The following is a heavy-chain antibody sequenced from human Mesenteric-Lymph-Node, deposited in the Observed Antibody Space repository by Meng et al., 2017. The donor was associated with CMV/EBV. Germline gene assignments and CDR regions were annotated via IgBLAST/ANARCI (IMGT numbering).Heavy chain of an antibody. CDR3: ARNLFRESNWFDP. D-gene: IGHD3-10*01. CDR2: RNPNSGST. V-gene: IGHV1-8*03. J-gene: IGHJ5*02. CDR1: GGTFSSYA. Sequence: ASVKVSCKASGGTFSSYAISWVRQAPGQGLEWMGWRNPNSGSTGYAQKFQGRVTFTEDTSINTAYMDLSSLTSEDTAVYYCARNLFRESNWFDPWGQGTLVTVSS.